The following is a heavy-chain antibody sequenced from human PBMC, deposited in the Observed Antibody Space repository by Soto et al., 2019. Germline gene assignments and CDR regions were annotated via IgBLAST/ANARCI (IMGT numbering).Heavy chain of an antibody. CDR3: ARVRATDYEIDY. D-gene: IGHD4-17*01. CDR1: GFMFGSYW. CDR2: IKRDGSEK. J-gene: IGHJ4*02. Sequence: PGGSLRLSCTASGFMFGSYWMTWVRHVPGKGLQWVANIKRDGSEKYYVDFVKGRFTISRDNADNSVFLDMNNLRVDETATYYCARVRATDYEIDYWGQGALVTVSS. V-gene: IGHV3-7*03.